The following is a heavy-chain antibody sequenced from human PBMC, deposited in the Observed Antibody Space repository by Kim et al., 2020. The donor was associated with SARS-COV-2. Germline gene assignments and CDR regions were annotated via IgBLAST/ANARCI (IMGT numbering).Heavy chain of an antibody. V-gene: IGHV4-4*02. J-gene: IGHJ4*02. CDR1: GGSISSSNW. CDR3: AREQSLPDDYFDY. Sequence: SETLSLTCAVSGGSISSSNWWSWVRQPPGKGLEWIGEIYHSGSTNYNPSLKSRVTISVDKSKNQFSLKLSSVTAADTAVYYCAREQSLPDDYFDYWGQGTLVTVSS. CDR2: IYHSGST.